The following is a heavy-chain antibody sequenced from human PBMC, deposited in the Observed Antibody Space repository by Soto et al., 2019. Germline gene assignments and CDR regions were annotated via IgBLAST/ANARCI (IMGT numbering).Heavy chain of an antibody. J-gene: IGHJ4*02. Sequence: QVQLQESGPGLVKPSQTLSLTCTVSGGSIRSGGNSWSWIRQHSGKVLEWIGYIYYSGSTYYNPTLQSRLTISWDASKNQFSLQLSSVTAADTAVYCCARGVLRTFDYWGQGTLVTVSS. CDR2: IYYSGST. CDR3: ARGVLRTFDY. CDR1: GGSIRSGGNS. V-gene: IGHV4-31*03.